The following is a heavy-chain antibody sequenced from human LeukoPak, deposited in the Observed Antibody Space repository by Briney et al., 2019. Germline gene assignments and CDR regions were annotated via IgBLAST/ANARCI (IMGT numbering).Heavy chain of an antibody. Sequence: GGSLRLSCAASGFTFSSTSMSWVRQAPGKGLEWVSSISSSSSYIYYADSVKGRFTISRDNAKNSLYLQMNSLRAEDTAVYYCARDSGLTYYYDSSGYSDYWGQGTLVTVSS. J-gene: IGHJ4*02. CDR3: ARDSGLTYYYDSSGYSDY. V-gene: IGHV3-21*01. CDR1: GFTFSSTS. CDR2: ISSSSSYI. D-gene: IGHD3-22*01.